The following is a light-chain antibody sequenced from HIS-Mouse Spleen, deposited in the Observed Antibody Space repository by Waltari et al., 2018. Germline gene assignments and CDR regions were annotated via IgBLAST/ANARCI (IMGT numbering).Light chain of an antibody. CDR2: SNK. Sequence: QSVLTQPPSASGTPGQRVTISCSGSSSNIGSNTVNWYQQLPGTAPKLLIYSNKQVPAGVPDRCSGSKSGTSASLAISGLQSEDEADYYCAAWDDSLNGVVFGGGTKLTVL. J-gene: IGLJ2*01. CDR3: AAWDDSLNGVV. CDR1: SSNIGSNT. V-gene: IGLV1-44*01.